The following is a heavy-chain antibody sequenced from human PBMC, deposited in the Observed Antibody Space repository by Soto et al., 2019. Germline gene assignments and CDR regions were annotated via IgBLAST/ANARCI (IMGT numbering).Heavy chain of an antibody. CDR3: TTALEQGIAVAGRTYYYYYGMDV. V-gene: IGHV3-15*07. CDR2: IKSKTDGGTT. Sequence: GGSRTLSCAASGFSFSSASMNWVRQAPGKGLEWVGRIKSKTDGGTTDYAAPVKGRFTISRYDSKNTLYLQMNSLKTEDTAVYYCTTALEQGIAVAGRTYYYYYGMDVWGQGTTVTV. D-gene: IGHD6-19*01. CDR1: GFSFSSAS. J-gene: IGHJ6*02.